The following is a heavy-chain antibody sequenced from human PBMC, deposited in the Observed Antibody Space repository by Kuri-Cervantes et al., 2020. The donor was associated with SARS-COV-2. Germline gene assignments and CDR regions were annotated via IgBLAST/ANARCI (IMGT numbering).Heavy chain of an antibody. J-gene: IGHJ4*02. CDR1: GFTFRSYT. Sequence: LSLTCAASGFTFRSYTMMWVRQAPGKGLEWVSSISSTSNYIYYADSMKGRFTISRDNSKNTLYLQMNSLRAEDTAVYYCAKDIEELERLYAFDYWGQGTLVTVSS. D-gene: IGHD1-1*01. V-gene: IGHV3-21*01. CDR3: AKDIEELERLYAFDY. CDR2: ISSTSNYI.